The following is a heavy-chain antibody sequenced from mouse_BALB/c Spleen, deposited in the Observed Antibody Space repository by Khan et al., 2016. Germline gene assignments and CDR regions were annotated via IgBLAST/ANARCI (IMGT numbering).Heavy chain of an antibody. CDR2: INPGSGGT. Sequence: QVQLKESGAELVRPGTSVKVSCKASGYAFTNYLIEWVKQRPGQGLEWIGVINPGSGGTNYNEKFKGKATLTADKSSSTAYMPLSSLTSDDSAVFFCARSYSYDVGYAYWGQGTLVTVSA. CDR3: ARSYSYDVGYAY. V-gene: IGHV1-54*01. CDR1: GYAFTNYL. D-gene: IGHD2-12*01. J-gene: IGHJ3*01.